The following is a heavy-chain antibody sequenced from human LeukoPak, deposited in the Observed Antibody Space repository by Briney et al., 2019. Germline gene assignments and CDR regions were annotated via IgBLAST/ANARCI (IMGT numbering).Heavy chain of an antibody. CDR3: ARKLWFGDTGLLDAFDI. J-gene: IGHJ3*02. Sequence: SETLSLTCAVSGYSISSGYYWGWIRQPPGKGLEWIGSIYHSGSTYYNPSLKSRVTISVDTSKNQFSLKLSSVTAADTAVYYCARKLWFGDTGLLDAFDIWGQGTMVTVSS. CDR2: IYHSGST. V-gene: IGHV4-38-2*01. D-gene: IGHD3-10*01. CDR1: GYSISSGYY.